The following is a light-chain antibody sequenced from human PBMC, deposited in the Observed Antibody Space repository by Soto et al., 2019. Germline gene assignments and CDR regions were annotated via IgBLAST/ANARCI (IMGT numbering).Light chain of an antibody. V-gene: IGKV3-20*01. Sequence: EIVLTQSPGTLSLSPGERATLSCRASQTISSKNLAWYQQKSGQAPRLLIYGASSRATGIPDRFSGSGYGTDFTLTISRLEPEDFAVYYCQQYGSSPLTFGGGTTVEIK. CDR1: QTISSKN. CDR3: QQYGSSPLT. CDR2: GAS. J-gene: IGKJ4*01.